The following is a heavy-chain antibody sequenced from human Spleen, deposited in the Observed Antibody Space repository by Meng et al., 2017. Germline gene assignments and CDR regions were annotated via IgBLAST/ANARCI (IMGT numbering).Heavy chain of an antibody. CDR3: ARDIYRGDSRGGY. V-gene: IGHV3-30*01. CDR1: GFTFSNFA. Sequence: QGLLVRSGGGVVPPGRSLRPSCAASGFTFSNFAMHWVRQPPGKGLEWVAVLSFDGNTEFYADSVKGRFTISRDNSKNTLYLQMNSLRADDTAVYYCARDIYRGDSRGGYWGQGTLVTVSS. J-gene: IGHJ4*02. D-gene: IGHD2-21*02. CDR2: LSFDGNTE.